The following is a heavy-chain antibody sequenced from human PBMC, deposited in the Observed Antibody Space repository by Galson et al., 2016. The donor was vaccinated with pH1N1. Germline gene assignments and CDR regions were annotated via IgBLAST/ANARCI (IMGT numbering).Heavy chain of an antibody. CDR2: ISSSGSGSTI. J-gene: IGHJ6*02. CDR1: GFTFSSYE. V-gene: IGHV3-48*03. D-gene: IGHD4-23*01. Sequence: SLRLSCAASGFTFSSYEMNWVRQAPGKGLEWVSYISSSGSGSTIYYADSVKGRFTISRDNAKNSLYLQMNSRRAEDTAVYYCARDHDGGDYYYYGMDVWGQGTTVTVSS. CDR3: ARDHDGGDYYYYGMDV.